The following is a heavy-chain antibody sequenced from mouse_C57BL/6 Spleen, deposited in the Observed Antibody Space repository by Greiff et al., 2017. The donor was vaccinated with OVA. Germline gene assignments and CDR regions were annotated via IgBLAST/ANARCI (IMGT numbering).Heavy chain of an antibody. CDR2: IWSGGST. V-gene: IGHV2-2*01. CDR1: GFSLTSYG. Sequence: VKLMESGPGLVQPSQSLSITCTVSGFSLTSYGVHWVRQSPGKGLEWLGVIWSGGSTDYNAAFISRLSISKDNSKSQVFFKMNSLQADDTAIYYCARNNYGSSYDFAYWGQGTLVTVSA. CDR3: ARNNYGSSYDFAY. J-gene: IGHJ3*01. D-gene: IGHD1-1*01.